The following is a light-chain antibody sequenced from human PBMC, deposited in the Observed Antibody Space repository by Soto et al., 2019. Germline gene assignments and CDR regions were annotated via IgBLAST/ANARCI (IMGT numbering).Light chain of an antibody. CDR2: KAS. CDR3: QQYNSYWRT. V-gene: IGKV1-5*03. CDR1: QSISSW. J-gene: IGKJ1*01. Sequence: DIQMTQSASTLSASLGDRVTMTFRASQSISSWLAWYQQKPGKAPNLLIYKASSLESGVPSRFSGSGSGTEFTLTISSLQPDDFATYYCQQYNSYWRTFGQGTKVDIK.